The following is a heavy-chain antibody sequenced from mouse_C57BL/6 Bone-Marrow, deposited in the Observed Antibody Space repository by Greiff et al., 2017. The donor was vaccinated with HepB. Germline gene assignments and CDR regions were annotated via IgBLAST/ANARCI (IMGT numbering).Heavy chain of an antibody. CDR3: ARWGVAY. CDR1: GFTFSSYA. Sequence: EVKLEESGGGLVKPGGSLKLSCAASGFTFSSYAMSWVRQTPEKRLEWVATISDGGSYTYYPDNVKGRFTISRDNAKNNLYLQMSHLKSEDTAMYYCARWGVAYWGQGTLVTVSA. J-gene: IGHJ3*01. CDR2: ISDGGSYT. V-gene: IGHV5-4*03.